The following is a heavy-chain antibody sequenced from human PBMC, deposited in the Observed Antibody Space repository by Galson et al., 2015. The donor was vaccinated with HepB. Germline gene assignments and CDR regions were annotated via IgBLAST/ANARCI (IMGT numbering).Heavy chain of an antibody. Sequence: SLRLSCAASRFAFSSYAMSWVRQAPGKGLEWVSAISGRGGSTDYADSVKGRFTISRDNSKNTLYLQMNSLRAEDTAVYYCAKVEGTTKIGRYIDYWGQGTLVTVSS. CDR2: ISGRGGST. J-gene: IGHJ4*02. CDR3: AKVEGTTKIGRYIDY. V-gene: IGHV3-23*01. CDR1: RFAFSSYA. D-gene: IGHD1-26*01.